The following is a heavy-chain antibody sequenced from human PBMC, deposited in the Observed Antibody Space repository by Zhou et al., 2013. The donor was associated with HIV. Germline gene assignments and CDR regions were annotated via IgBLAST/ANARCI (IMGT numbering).Heavy chain of an antibody. CDR2: ISAYNGNT. CDR1: GYTFTSYG. J-gene: IGHJ4*02. CDR3: ARAAAPYYYDSSGYYSDY. Sequence: QVQLVQSGAEVKKPGASVKVSCKASGYTFTSYGISWVRQAPGQGLEWMGWISAYNGNTNYAQKLQGRVTMTTDTSTSTAYMELRSLRSDDTAVYYCARAAAPYYYDSSGYYSDYWGQGTLVTVSS. D-gene: IGHD3-22*01. V-gene: IGHV1-18*01.